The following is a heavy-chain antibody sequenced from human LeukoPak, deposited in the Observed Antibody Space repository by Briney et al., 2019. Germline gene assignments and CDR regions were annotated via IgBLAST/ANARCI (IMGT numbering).Heavy chain of an antibody. CDR1: GFTFSSYA. D-gene: IGHD4-23*01. CDR2: ISYDGSNK. V-gene: IGHV3-30-3*01. Sequence: GGSLRLSCAASGFTFSSYAMHWVRQAPGKGLEWVAVISYDGSNKYYADSVKGRFTISRDNSKNTLYLQMNSLRAEDTAVYYCARESWLGGNDAFDIWGQGTMVTVSS. J-gene: IGHJ3*02. CDR3: ARESWLGGNDAFDI.